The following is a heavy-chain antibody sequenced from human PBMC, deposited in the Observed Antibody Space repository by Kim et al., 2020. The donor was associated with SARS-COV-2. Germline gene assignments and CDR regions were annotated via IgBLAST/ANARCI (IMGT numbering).Heavy chain of an antibody. Sequence: GGSLRLSCTASGFTFGDYAMSWFRQAPGKGLEWVGFIRCKAYGGTTEYAASVKGRFTISRDDSKSIAYLHMNSLKTEDTAVYYCIRDLGYSSSWYGANYWGQGTLVTVSS. CDR2: IRCKAYGGTT. D-gene: IGHD6-13*01. CDR1: GFTFGDYA. J-gene: IGHJ4*02. CDR3: IRDLGYSSSWYGANY. V-gene: IGHV3-49*03.